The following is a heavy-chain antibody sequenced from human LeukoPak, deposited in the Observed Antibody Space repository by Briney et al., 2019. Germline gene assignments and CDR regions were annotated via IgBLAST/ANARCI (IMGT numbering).Heavy chain of an antibody. CDR1: GGTFSSYA. CDR2: IIPIFGTA. Sequence: WASVKVSCKASGGTFSSYAISWVRQAPGQGLEWMGGIIPIFGTANYAQKFQGRVTITADESTSTAYMELSSLRSEDTAVYYCARLIEVGGYFDWLPHDHWGQGTLVTVSS. J-gene: IGHJ4*02. D-gene: IGHD3-9*01. CDR3: ARLIEVGGYFDWLPHDH. V-gene: IGHV1-69*01.